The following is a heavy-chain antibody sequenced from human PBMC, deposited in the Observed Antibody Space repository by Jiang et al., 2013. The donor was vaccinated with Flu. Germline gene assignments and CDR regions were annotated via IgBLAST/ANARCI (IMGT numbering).Heavy chain of an antibody. Sequence: ETLSLTCTVSGGSISSHYWSWIRQPPGKGLEWIGYMYYSGSTNYNPSLKSRVTISVDTSKNQFSLKLSSVTAADTAVYYCARHERMAAGNYYYYGMDVWGKGTTVTVSS. J-gene: IGHJ6*04. CDR2: MYYSGST. CDR1: GGSISSHY. CDR3: ARHERMAAGNYYYYGMDV. V-gene: IGHV4-59*08. D-gene: IGHD5-24*01.